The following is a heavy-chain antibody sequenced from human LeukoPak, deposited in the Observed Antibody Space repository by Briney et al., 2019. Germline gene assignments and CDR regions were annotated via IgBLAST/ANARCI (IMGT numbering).Heavy chain of an antibody. V-gene: IGHV3-23*01. J-gene: IGHJ4*02. CDR3: AKSGWLRLDY. CDR2: ISGSGGRT. Sequence: GGSLRLSCAASGFTFSSYAMSWVRQAPGQGLEWVSAISGSGGRTYYADSVKGRFTITRDNSKNTLYLQMNSLRAEDTAVYYCAKSGWLRLDYWGQGTLVTVSS. CDR1: GFTFSSYA. D-gene: IGHD5-12*01.